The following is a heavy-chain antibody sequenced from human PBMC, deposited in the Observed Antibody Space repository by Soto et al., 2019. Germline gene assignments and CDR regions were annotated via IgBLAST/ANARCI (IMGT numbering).Heavy chain of an antibody. Sequence: GASVKVSCKASGYTFTGYYMHWVRQAPGQGLEWMGWINPNSGGTNYAQKFQGWVTMTRDTSISTAYMELSRLRSDDTAVYYCAREDVVVVADTRAPSAFDIWGQGTMVTVSS. J-gene: IGHJ3*02. D-gene: IGHD2-15*01. CDR2: INPNSGGT. V-gene: IGHV1-2*04. CDR1: GYTFTGYY. CDR3: AREDVVVVADTRAPSAFDI.